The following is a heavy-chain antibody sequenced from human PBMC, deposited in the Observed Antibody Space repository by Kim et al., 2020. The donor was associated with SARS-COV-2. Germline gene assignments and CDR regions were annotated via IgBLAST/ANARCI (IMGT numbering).Heavy chain of an antibody. D-gene: IGHD6-6*01. Sequence: GGSLRLSCAASGFTFSSYGMHWVRQAPGKGLEWVAVIWYDGSNKYYADSVKGRFTISRDNSKNTLYLQMNSLRAEDTAVYYCARTYSSSSGIDYWGQGTLVTVSS. CDR1: GFTFSSYG. CDR3: ARTYSSSSGIDY. V-gene: IGHV3-33*01. J-gene: IGHJ4*02. CDR2: IWYDGSNK.